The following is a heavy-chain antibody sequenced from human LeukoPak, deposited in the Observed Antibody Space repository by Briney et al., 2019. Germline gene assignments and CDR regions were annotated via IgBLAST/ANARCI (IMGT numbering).Heavy chain of an antibody. J-gene: IGHJ5*02. CDR3: ARSGTVTRGLWFDP. Sequence: EASVKVSCTASGYTFTGYYMHWVRQAPGQGLEWMGWINPNSGGTNYAQKFQGRVTMTRDTSISTAYMELSRLRSDDTAVYYCARSGTVTRGLWFDPWGQGTLVTVSS. CDR1: GYTFTGYY. D-gene: IGHD4-11*01. V-gene: IGHV1-2*02. CDR2: INPNSGGT.